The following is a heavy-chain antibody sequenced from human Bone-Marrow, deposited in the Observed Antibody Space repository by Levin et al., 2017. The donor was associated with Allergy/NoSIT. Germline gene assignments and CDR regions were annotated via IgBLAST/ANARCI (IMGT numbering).Heavy chain of an antibody. V-gene: IGHV4-59*01. CDR3: VRDSKTRDGFDL. CDR2: VYNTASP. Sequence: SETLSLTCTVSGDSIRGYFWSWIRQPPGKGLEWIGFVYNTASPSYNPSLKNRVAISVDMSTSQFSLTLNSVTAADTAVYYCVRDSKTRDGFDLWGPGTLVTVSS. D-gene: IGHD5-24*01. J-gene: IGHJ5*02. CDR1: GDSIRGYF.